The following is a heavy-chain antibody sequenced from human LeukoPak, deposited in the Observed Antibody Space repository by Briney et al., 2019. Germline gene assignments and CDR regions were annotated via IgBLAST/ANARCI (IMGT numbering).Heavy chain of an antibody. CDR3: ARRGDYMAFEY. CDR2: ISSSSSRI. CDR1: GFTFSSYS. V-gene: IGHV3-48*01. J-gene: IGHJ4*02. Sequence: GGSLRLSCAASGFTFSSYSMNWVRQAPGKGLECVSYISSSSSRIYYADSVKGRFTISRDNAKNSLYLQMDSLRAEDTAVYYCARRGDYMAFEYWGQGTLVTVSS. D-gene: IGHD3-16*01.